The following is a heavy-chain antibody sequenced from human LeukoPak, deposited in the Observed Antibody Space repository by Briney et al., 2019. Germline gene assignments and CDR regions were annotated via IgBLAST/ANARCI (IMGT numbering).Heavy chain of an antibody. D-gene: IGHD2-2*01. V-gene: IGHV3-30*04. CDR1: GFTFSTYT. Sequence: GGSLRLSCAASGFTFSTYTMHWVRQAPGKGLEWVAVISSDGSNEYYADSVKGRFTISRDNSKNTLYLQMNTLRAEDTAVYYCAREKYCTSTDCYHGRFYFDYWGQGTLVTVSS. CDR3: AREKYCTSTDCYHGRFYFDY. CDR2: ISSDGSNE. J-gene: IGHJ4*02.